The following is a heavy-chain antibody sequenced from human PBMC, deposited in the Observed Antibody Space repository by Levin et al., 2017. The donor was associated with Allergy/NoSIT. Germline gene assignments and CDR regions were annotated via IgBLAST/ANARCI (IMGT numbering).Heavy chain of an antibody. CDR3: ARERGDY. J-gene: IGHJ4*02. CDR2: INSDGSTT. CDR1: GFTFSTYW. Sequence: GGSLRLSCAASGFTFSTYWMHWVRQAPGMGLVWVSRINSDGSTTNNADSVKGRFTISRDNAKNTLYLQMNRLRAEDTAVYYWARERGDYWGQGTLVTVSS. V-gene: IGHV3-74*01.